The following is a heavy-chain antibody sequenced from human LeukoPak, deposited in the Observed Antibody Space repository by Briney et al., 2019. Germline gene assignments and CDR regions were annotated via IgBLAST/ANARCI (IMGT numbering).Heavy chain of an antibody. CDR2: IKHDGSKK. V-gene: IGHV3-7*01. CDR1: GFTFSSYC. Sequence: PGGSLRLSCAASGFTFSSYCMSWVRQAPGKGLEWVANIKHDGSKKYYADSVKGRFTISRDNAKNSLYLQMNSLRAEDTAVYYCARGRVYGGNPGGYWGQGTLVTVSS. CDR3: ARGRVYGGNPGGY. D-gene: IGHD4-23*01. J-gene: IGHJ4*02.